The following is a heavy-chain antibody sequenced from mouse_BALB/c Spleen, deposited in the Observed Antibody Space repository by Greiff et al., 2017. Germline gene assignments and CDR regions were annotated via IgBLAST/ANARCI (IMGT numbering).Heavy chain of an antibody. CDR2: IYPGDGDT. CDR1: GYTFTSSW. J-gene: IGHJ1*01. Sequence: VQLHQSGAELARPGASVKLSCKASGYTFTSSWMQWVKQRPGQGLEWIGAIYPGDGDTRYTQKFKGKATLTADKSSSTAYMQLSSLASEDSAVYYCARGLPRYFDVWGAGTTVTVSS. V-gene: IGHV1-87*01. D-gene: IGHD5-1*01. CDR3: ARGLPRYFDV.